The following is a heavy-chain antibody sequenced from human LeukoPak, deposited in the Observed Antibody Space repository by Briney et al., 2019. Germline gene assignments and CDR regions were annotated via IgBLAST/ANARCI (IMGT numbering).Heavy chain of an antibody. Sequence: GESLKISCNGSGYTFSNYWVGWVRQMPGKGLEWMGTIFPNNSDSRYNPSFRGQVTISVDRSITTAYLLWKSLKASDTAIYYCALSNEAFDSAGYFDYWGQGTLVTVSS. D-gene: IGHD3-22*01. CDR1: GYTFSNYW. CDR2: IFPNNSDS. CDR3: ALSNEAFDSAGYFDY. V-gene: IGHV5-51*01. J-gene: IGHJ4*02.